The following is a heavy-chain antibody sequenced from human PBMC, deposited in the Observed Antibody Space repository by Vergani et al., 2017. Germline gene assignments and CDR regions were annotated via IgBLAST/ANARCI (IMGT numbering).Heavy chain of an antibody. D-gene: IGHD2-2*01. CDR2: LRYDGTTK. V-gene: IGHV3-30*02. CDR3: VKDRGASIGFDD. Sequence: QVQLVESGGGVVQPGGSLRLSCAASGFSFGSYGMHWVRVRQAPGKGLEWLAYLRYDGTTKQYADSVKGRFTIPRDNSKNTLYLQMDSLRPEVTAMFYCVKDRGASIGFDDWGQGTQVTVSS. CDR1: GFSFGSYG. J-gene: IGHJ4*02.